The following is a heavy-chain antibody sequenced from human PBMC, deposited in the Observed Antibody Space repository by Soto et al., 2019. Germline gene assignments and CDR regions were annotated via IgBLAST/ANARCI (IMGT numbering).Heavy chain of an antibody. J-gene: IGHJ6*02. D-gene: IGHD3-3*01. V-gene: IGHV4-61*01. CDR3: ASQYAFWSGYYSYYIDGMEV. CDR2: IYYSGST. CDR1: GGSVSSGSYY. Sequence: SETLSLTCTVSGGSVSSGSYYWSWIRQPPGKGLEWTGYIYYSGSTNYNPSLKSRVTISVDTSKNQFSLKLSSVTAADTAVYYCASQYAFWSGYYSYYIDGMEVWGQGTTVTVSS.